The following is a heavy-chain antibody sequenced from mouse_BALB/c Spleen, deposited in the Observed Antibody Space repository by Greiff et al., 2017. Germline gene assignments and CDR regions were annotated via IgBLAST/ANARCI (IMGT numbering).Heavy chain of an antibody. CDR1: GFTFSDYG. J-gene: IGHJ3*01. CDR3: ARGNWDVGFAY. D-gene: IGHD4-1*01. V-gene: IGHV5-15*02. CDR2: ISNLAYSI. Sequence: EVQGVESGGGLVQPGGFRKLSCAASGFTFSDYGMAWVRQAPGKGPEWVAFISNLAYSIYYADTVTGRFTISRENAKNTLYLEMSSLRSEDTAMYYCARGNWDVGFAYWGQGTLVTVSA.